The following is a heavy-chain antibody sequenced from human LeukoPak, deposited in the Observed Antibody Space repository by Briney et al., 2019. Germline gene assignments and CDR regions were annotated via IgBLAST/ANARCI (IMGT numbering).Heavy chain of an antibody. CDR2: ISSSGTT. J-gene: IGHJ4*02. V-gene: IGHV4-4*07. CDR3: ARDVVAAAGTWGY. Sequence: SETLSLTCTVSGDSISYYYWSWIRQPAGKGLEWIGRISSSGTTNYNPSLKSRVTMSVDTSKNQFSLKLSSVTAADTAVYYSARDVVAAAGTWGYWGQGTLVTVSS. CDR1: GDSISYYY. D-gene: IGHD6-13*01.